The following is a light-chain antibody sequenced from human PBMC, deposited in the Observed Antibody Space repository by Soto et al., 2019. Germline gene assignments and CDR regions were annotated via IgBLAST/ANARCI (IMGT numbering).Light chain of an antibody. J-gene: IGLJ1*01. V-gene: IGLV2-14*01. CDR3: SSYTSTTTRV. CDR2: DVS. CDR1: SSDIGGYNY. Sequence: QSVLTQPASVSGSPGQSITISCTGTSSDIGGYNYVSWYQQHPGKAPKLMIYDVSNRPSGVSNRLSGSKSGNTASLTISGLQAEDEADYYCSSYTSTTTRVFGTGTKLTAL.